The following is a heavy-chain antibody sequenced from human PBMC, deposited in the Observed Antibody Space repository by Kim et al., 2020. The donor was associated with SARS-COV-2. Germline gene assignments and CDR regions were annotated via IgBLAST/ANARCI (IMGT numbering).Heavy chain of an antibody. J-gene: IGHJ3*02. CDR1: GGSISSSSYY. V-gene: IGHV4-39*01. CDR3: STLRGDAFDI. CDR2: IYYSGST. Sequence: SETLSLTCTVSGGSISSSSYYWGWIRQPPGKGLEWIGSIYYSGSTYYNPSLKSRVTISVDTSKNQFSLKLSSVTAADTAVYYCSTLRGDAFDIWGQGTMVTVSS.